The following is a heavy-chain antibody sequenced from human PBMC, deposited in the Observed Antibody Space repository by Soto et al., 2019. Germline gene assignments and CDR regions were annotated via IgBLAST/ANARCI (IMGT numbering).Heavy chain of an antibody. CDR3: VREGSGWYARGSLDL. Sequence: PGGSLRLSCAASEFTFNTYAMNWVRQAPGKGREWVSAISASGGSASYADSVQGRFIISRVNSKNTLYLQMNSLRAEDAAIYYCVREGSGWYARGSLDLWGRGTMVTFSS. V-gene: IGHV3-23*01. CDR2: ISASGGSA. CDR1: EFTFNTYA. J-gene: IGHJ3*01. D-gene: IGHD6-13*01.